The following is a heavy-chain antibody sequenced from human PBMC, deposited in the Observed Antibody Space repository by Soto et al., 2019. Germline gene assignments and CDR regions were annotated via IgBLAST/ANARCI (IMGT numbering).Heavy chain of an antibody. J-gene: IGHJ2*01. D-gene: IGHD6-19*01. CDR3: ARGRYSSGWYWYFDL. CDR1: GGSISSGGYY. CDR2: IYYSGST. Sequence: QVQLQESGPGLVKPSQTLSLTCTVSGGSISSGGYYWSWIRQHPGKGLEWIGYIYYSGSTYYNPSLKSRVTISVATSKNQFPLKLSSVTAADTAVYYCARGRYSSGWYWYFDLWGRGTLATVSS. V-gene: IGHV4-31*03.